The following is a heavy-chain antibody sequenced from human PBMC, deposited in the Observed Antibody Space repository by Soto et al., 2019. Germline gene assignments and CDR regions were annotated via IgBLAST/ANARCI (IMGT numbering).Heavy chain of an antibody. CDR3: AKESTVGSPGDYFDS. V-gene: IGHV3-23*01. CDR2: IGVYANT. D-gene: IGHD1-26*01. J-gene: IGHJ4*02. Sequence: EVELLESGGDLVQPGGSLRLSCAASGFTFSSYDMNWVRQAPGKGLEWVSAIGVYANTYYADSGKGRFTISRGDSKKTVYLQLNSLRVDDTAVYYCAKESTVGSPGDYFDSWGQGTLVTVSS. CDR1: GFTFSSYD.